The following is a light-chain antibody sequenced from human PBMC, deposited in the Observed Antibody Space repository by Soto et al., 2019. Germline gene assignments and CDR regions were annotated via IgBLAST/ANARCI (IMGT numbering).Light chain of an antibody. J-gene: IGKJ2*01. CDR3: QQSYTTPSA. Sequence: DIQMTQSPSSLSASVGDRVTITCRASQSISSYLNWYQQKPGKAPKLLIYAASSLQSGVPSRFSGSGSGTAFTLPISSLQPEDFATYYCQQSYTTPSAFGQGTKLEIK. V-gene: IGKV1-39*01. CDR1: QSISSY. CDR2: AAS.